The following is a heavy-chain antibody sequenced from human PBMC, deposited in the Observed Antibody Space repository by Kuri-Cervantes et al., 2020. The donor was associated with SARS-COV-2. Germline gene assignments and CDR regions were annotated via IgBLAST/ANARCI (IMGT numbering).Heavy chain of an antibody. D-gene: IGHD6-13*01. V-gene: IGHV3-73*01. CDR2: IRSKANSYAT. CDR1: GFTFSGSA. CDR3: VGGQAAGPRGFGY. Sequence: GESLKISCAASGFTFSGSAMHWVRQASGKGLEWVGRIRSKANSYATAYAASVKGRLTISRDDSKNTAYLQMNSLKTEDTAVYYCVGGQAAGPRGFGYWGQGTLVTVSS. J-gene: IGHJ4*02.